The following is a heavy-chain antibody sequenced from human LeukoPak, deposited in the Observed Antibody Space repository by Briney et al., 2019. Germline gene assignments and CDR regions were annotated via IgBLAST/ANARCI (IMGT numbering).Heavy chain of an antibody. Sequence: GGALRLSCGASGFALSRSWMMWAREARGKAVEGGASIEEDGSQKYYMESAKGRFTISRDNAKNSLYLQMNSLRVEDTAVYYCARDGIKGVTVLDYWGQGTLVTVSS. J-gene: IGHJ4*02. CDR1: GFALSRSW. D-gene: IGHD1-26*01. V-gene: IGHV3-7*01. CDR3: ARDGIKGVTVLDY. CDR2: IEEDGSQK.